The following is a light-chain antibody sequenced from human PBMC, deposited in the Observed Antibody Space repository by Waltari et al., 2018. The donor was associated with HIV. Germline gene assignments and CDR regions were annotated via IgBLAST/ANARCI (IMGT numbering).Light chain of an antibody. V-gene: IGLV7-46*01. J-gene: IGLJ2*01. Sequence: QAVVTPEPSLTVSPGGTVTLTRGSSTAAVPRGHYPYWFQQKPGQAPRTLIYDTSNKHSWTPARFSGSLLGGKAALTLSGAQPEDEAEYYCLLSYSGARHVVFGGGTKLTVL. CDR2: DTS. CDR1: TAAVPRGHY. CDR3: LLSYSGARHVV.